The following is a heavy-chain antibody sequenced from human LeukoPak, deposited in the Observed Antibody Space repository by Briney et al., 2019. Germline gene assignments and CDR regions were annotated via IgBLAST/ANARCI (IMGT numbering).Heavy chain of an antibody. J-gene: IGHJ3*01. CDR2: IYYTGTT. CDR1: GDSINSYY. Sequence: PSETLSLTCTVSGDSINSYYWGWIRQPPGKGLEWIGYIYYTGTTNYNPSLKRRVTISVDTSKNQISLNLISVTAADTAMYYCARPYCSGGGCDAFDVWGQGTMVTVSS. V-gene: IGHV4-59*01. D-gene: IGHD2-15*01. CDR3: ARPYCSGGGCDAFDV.